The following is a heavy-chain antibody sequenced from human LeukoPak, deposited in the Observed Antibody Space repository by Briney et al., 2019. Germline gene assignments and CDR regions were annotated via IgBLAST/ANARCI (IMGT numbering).Heavy chain of an antibody. D-gene: IGHD6-13*01. J-gene: IGHJ4*02. V-gene: IGHV1-24*01. CDR2: FDPEDGET. CDR3: ATGLIAGGYYFDY. CDR1: GYTLTELS. Sequence: GASVKVSCKVSGYTLTELSMRWVRQAPGKGLEWMGGFDPEDGETIYAQKFQGRVTMTEDTSTDTAYMELSSLRSEDTAVYYCATGLIAGGYYFDYWGQGTLVTVSS.